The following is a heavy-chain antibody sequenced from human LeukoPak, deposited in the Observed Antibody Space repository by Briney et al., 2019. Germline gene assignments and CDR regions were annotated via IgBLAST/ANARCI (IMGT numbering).Heavy chain of an antibody. CDR3: AGHARGSYLVY. D-gene: IGHD2-8*02. CDR1: GFTFSSYG. V-gene: IGHV3-48*04. Sequence: PGGSLRLSCAASGFTFSSYGMHWIRQAPRMGLEWVSLISSMSPRSISYGDSVKGRFTTSRDDAKNSLFLQMNNLRVEDTAIYYCAGHARGSYLVYWGQGILVTVS. J-gene: IGHJ4*02. CDR2: ISSMSPRSI.